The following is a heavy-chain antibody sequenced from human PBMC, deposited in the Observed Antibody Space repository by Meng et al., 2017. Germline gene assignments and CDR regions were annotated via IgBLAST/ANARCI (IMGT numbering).Heavy chain of an antibody. V-gene: IGHV1-69*06. CDR3: AVTYYYDSSGYYYNFDY. Sequence: QVQLVQSGAEVEKPGSSVKVSGKASGGTFSSYAISWVRQAPGQGLEWMGGIIPIFGTANYAQKFQGRVTITADKSTSTAYMELSSLRSEDTAVYYCAVTYYYDSSGYYYNFDYWGQGTLVTVSS. CDR2: IIPIFGTA. D-gene: IGHD3-22*01. J-gene: IGHJ4*02. CDR1: GGTFSSYA.